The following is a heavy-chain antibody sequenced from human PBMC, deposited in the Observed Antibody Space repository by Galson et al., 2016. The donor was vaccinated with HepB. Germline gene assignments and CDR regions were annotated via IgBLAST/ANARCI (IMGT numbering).Heavy chain of an antibody. CDR3: ARGNRNYDFWSGYYSAY. CDR1: GFTFSSYS. D-gene: IGHD3-3*01. Sequence: SLRLSCAASGFTFSSYSMNWVRQAPGKGLEWVSYIGSSSSTIYYADSVKGRFTISRDNAKNSLYLQMNSLRDEDTAVYYCARGNRNYDFWSGYYSAYWGQGTLVTVSS. CDR2: IGSSSSTI. J-gene: IGHJ4*02. V-gene: IGHV3-48*02.